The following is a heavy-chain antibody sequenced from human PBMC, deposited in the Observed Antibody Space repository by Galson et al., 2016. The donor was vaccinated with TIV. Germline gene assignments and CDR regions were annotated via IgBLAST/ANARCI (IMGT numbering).Heavy chain of an antibody. CDR1: GDTFNSYA. CDR3: AISSRRDRYGHTNWFDP. CDR2: ALPMFGTS. Sequence: SVKVSCKASGDTFNSYAINWVRQAPGQGLEWVGRALPMFGTSNYAEEFQDRVTITADESKSTAYMELSSLTADDTAVYYCAISSRRDRYGHTNWFDPWGQGTLVTVSS. V-gene: IGHV1-69*13. J-gene: IGHJ5*02. D-gene: IGHD5-24*01.